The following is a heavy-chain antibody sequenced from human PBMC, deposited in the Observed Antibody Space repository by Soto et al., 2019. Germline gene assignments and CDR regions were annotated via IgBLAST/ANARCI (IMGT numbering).Heavy chain of an antibody. CDR3: AKAIEPGEDRYSSGYGMDV. D-gene: IGHD5-18*01. V-gene: IGHV3-30*18. CDR2: ISYDGSNK. CDR1: GFTFSSYG. Sequence: QVQLVESGGGVVQPGRSLRLSCAASGFTFSSYGMHWVRQAPGKGLEWVAVISYDGSNKYYADSVKGRFTISRDNSKNTLYLQMNSLRAEDTAVYYCAKAIEPGEDRYSSGYGMDVWGQGTTVTVS. J-gene: IGHJ6*02.